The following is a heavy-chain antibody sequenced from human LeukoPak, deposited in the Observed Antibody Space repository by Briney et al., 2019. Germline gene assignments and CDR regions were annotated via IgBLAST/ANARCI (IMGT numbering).Heavy chain of an antibody. D-gene: IGHD6-19*01. V-gene: IGHV3-23*01. CDR1: GFTFSSYA. CDR3: AKTFLPNIAVAGEDWFDL. Sequence: PGGSLRLSCAASGFTFSSYAMSWVRQAPGKGLEWVSAISGSGGSTYYADSVKGRFTISRDNSKNTLYLQMNSLRAEDTAVYYCAKTFLPNIAVAGEDWFDLWGQGTLVTVSS. CDR2: ISGSGGST. J-gene: IGHJ5*02.